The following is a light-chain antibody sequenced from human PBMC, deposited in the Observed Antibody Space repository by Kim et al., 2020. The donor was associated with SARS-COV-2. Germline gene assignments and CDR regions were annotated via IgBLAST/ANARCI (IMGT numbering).Light chain of an antibody. CDR2: QDS. J-gene: IGLJ2*01. Sequence: VSPGQTASINCSGDKLGDKYACLYQQKPGQSPVLVIYQDSKRPSGIPERFSGSNSGNTATLTISGTQAMDEADYYCQAWDSSTVVFGGGTQLTVL. CDR1: KLGDKY. CDR3: QAWDSSTVV. V-gene: IGLV3-1*01.